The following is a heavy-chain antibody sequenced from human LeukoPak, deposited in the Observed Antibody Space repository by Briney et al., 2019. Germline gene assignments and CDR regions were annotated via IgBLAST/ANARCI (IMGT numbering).Heavy chain of an antibody. D-gene: IGHD6-13*01. CDR2: ITSSSSYI. J-gene: IGHJ6*02. CDR1: GFTFSSYS. V-gene: IGHV3-21*01. CDR3: ARAWEAGYIAAFMDV. Sequence: GGSLRLSCAASGFTFSSYSMNWVRQAPGKGLEWVSAITSSSSYIYFADSVKGRFTISRDNAKNSLYLQMNSLRAEDTAVYYCARAWEAGYIAAFMDVWSQGTTVTVPS.